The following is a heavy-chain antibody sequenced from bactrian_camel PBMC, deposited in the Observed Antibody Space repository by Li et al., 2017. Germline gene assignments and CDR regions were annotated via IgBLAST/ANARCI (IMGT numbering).Heavy chain of an antibody. CDR1: GYVTSDYC. Sequence: HVQLVESGGGSVQAGGSLRLTCSASGYVTSDYCMSWFRQAPGKEREGVARIATGSGNTYYADSVKGRFTISRDNAKHMVYLQKNALKSEDTAVYYCAEDPNMAPVTGNWCQDLQSWGQGTQVTVS. J-gene: IGHJ6*01. CDR3: AEDPNMAPVTGNWCQDLQS. V-gene: IGHV3S1*01. D-gene: IGHD7*01. CDR2: IATGSGNT.